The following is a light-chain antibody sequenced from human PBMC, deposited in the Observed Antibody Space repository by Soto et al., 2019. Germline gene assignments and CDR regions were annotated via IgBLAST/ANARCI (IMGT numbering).Light chain of an antibody. CDR3: LLFMSSATWV. V-gene: IGLV8-61*01. Sequence: QAVVTQEPSISVSPGGTVTLTCGLSSGSVSTSYFPSWYQQTPGQAPRTLIYNTNTRSSGVPDRFSGSILGGKAALTITGAQADDESHYFCLLFMSSATWVFGGGTNVTVL. J-gene: IGLJ3*02. CDR2: NTN. CDR1: SGSVSTSYF.